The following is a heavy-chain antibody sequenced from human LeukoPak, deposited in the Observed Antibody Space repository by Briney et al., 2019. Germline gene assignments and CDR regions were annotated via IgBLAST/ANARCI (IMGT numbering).Heavy chain of an antibody. CDR3: ARDAQGRYPYSFDN. Sequence: GSLRLSCAASGFTFSSYTIQWVRQAPARGLEWVAVMSYDVSIRNYADSVKGRFTISRDNSKNTLYLQMNSLRGEDTAVYYCARDAQGRYPYSFDNWGQGTLVTVSS. D-gene: IGHD1-26*01. CDR1: GFTFSSYT. V-gene: IGHV3-30-3*01. CDR2: MSYDVSIR. J-gene: IGHJ4*02.